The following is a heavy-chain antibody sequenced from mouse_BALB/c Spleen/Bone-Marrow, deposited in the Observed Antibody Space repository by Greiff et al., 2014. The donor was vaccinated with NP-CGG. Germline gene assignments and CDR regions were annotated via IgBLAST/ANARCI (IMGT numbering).Heavy chain of an antibody. J-gene: IGHJ4*01. Sequence: VQGVESGPGLVAPSQSLSITCTVSGFSLTSYGVHWVRQPPGKGLEWLGVIWADGSTNYNSALMSRLSISKDNSKSQVFLKMNSLQTDDTAMYYCSRFTTATGAMDYWGQGTSVTVSS. CDR2: IWADGST. CDR3: SRFTTATGAMDY. D-gene: IGHD1-2*01. V-gene: IGHV2-9*02. CDR1: GFSLTSYG.